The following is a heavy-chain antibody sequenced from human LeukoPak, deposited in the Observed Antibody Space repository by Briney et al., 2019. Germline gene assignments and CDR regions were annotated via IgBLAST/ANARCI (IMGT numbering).Heavy chain of an antibody. J-gene: IGHJ3*02. CDR3: ARPVEQLALYAFDI. CDR2: IYPGDSDT. CDR1: GYSFTSYW. D-gene: IGHD6-6*01. V-gene: IGHV5-51*01. Sequence: GESLEISCKGPGYSFTSYWIGWVRQMPGKGLEWMGIIYPGDSDTRYSPSFQGQVTISADKSISTAYLQWSSLKASDTAMYYCARPVEQLALYAFDIWGQGTMVTVSS.